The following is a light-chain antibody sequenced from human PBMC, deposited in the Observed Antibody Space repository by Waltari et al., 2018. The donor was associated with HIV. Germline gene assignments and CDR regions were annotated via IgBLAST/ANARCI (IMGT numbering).Light chain of an antibody. CDR3: QLWDTYREVWV. V-gene: IGLV3-21*02. J-gene: IGLJ3*02. CDR1: NIGSKS. CDR2: DDS. Sequence: ALTQPPSVSVAPGQTAKITCGAYNIGSKSVHWYQHIPGQAPVLVVYDDSARPSRIPERFSGSNSGNTATLTISEVEAGDEADYFCQLWDTYREVWVFGGGSTLTVL.